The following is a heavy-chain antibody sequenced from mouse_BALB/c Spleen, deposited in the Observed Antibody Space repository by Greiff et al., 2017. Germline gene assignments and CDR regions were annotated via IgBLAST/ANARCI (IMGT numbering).Heavy chain of an antibody. V-gene: IGHV1-7*01. CDR2: INPSTGYT. CDR1: GYTFTSYW. Sequence: VQLHQSGAELAKPGASVKMSCKASGYTFTSYWMHWVKQRPGQGLEWIGYINPSTGYTEYNQKFKDKATLTADKSSSTAYMQLSSLTSEDSAVYYCARSVDYDAMDYWGQGTSVTVSS. CDR3: ARSVDYDAMDY. J-gene: IGHJ4*01.